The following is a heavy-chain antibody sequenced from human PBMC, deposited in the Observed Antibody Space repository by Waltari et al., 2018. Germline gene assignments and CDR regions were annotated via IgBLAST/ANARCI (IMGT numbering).Heavy chain of an antibody. V-gene: IGHV1-69*01. CDR3: ARPAKRGKGGSSGYRGFGGMDV. Sequence: QVQLVQSRAEVKKPGSSVKVSCKASGGTFSSYAISWVRQAPGQGLEWMGGIIPIFGTANYAQKFQGRVTITADESTSTAYMELSSLRSEDTAVYYCARPAKRGKGGSSGYRGFGGMDVWGQGTTVTVSS. CDR2: IIPIFGTA. D-gene: IGHD3-22*01. CDR1: GGTFSSYA. J-gene: IGHJ6*02.